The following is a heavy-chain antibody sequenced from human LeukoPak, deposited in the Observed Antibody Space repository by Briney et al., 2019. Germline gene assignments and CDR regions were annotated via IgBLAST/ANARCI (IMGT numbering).Heavy chain of an antibody. J-gene: IGHJ4*02. D-gene: IGHD5-18*01. Sequence: PGRSLRLSCAASGFTFDDYAMHWVRQAPGKGLEWVSGISWNSGSIGYADSVKGRFTISRDNAKNSLYLQMNSLRAEDTALYYCAKDVRGYSYGSTLFDYWGQGTLVTVSS. CDR1: GFTFDDYA. V-gene: IGHV3-9*01. CDR2: ISWNSGSI. CDR3: AKDVRGYSYGSTLFDY.